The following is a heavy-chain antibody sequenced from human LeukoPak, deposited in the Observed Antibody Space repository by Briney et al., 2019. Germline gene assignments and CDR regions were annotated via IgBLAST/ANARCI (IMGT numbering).Heavy chain of an antibody. CDR2: IYYSGNT. CDR1: GGSVSSYY. D-gene: IGHD6-13*01. V-gene: IGHV4-59*08. Sequence: SETLSLTCTVSGGSVSSYYWSWIRQPPGKGLEWIGYIYYSGNTNYNPSLKSRFTISVDTSKDQFSLKLSSVTAADTAVYYCARTIAAALLFDYWGQGTLVTVSS. J-gene: IGHJ4*02. CDR3: ARTIAAALLFDY.